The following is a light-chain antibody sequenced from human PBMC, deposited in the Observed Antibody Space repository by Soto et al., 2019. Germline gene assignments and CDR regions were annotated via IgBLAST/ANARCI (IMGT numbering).Light chain of an antibody. Sequence: QSALTQPASVSGSPGQSITISCTGTSSDVGGYNYVSWYQHHPGKAPKPMIYEVSNRPSGFSSRFAGSKSGNTASLTISGLQAEDEADSYCSSYAGSSTYYVFGTGTKLTVL. J-gene: IGLJ1*01. CDR1: SSDVGGYNY. V-gene: IGLV2-14*01. CDR3: SSYAGSSTYYV. CDR2: EVS.